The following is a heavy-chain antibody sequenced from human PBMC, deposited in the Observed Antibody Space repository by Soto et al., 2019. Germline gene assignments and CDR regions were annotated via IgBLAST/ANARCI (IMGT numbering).Heavy chain of an antibody. CDR1: GDSVSSHSAA. V-gene: IGHV6-1*01. CDR3: GSLGGGPVHVAVEIKCSDP. J-gene: IGHJ5*02. CDR2: TSYRSKWYN. Sequence: SQALSLTCAISGDSVSSHSAAWSLSRQSASRGLECLGRTSYRSKWYNDYAVSVKSRITINPDTSKNQFSLQLNSVTPEDTAVYYCGSLGGGPVHVAVEIKCSDPCGQGILLT. D-gene: IGHD2-15*01.